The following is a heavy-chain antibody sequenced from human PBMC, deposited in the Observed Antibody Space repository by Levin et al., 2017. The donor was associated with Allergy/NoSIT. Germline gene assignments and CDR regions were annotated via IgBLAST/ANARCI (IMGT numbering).Heavy chain of an antibody. CDR1: GEAVTSSY. CDR3: ARRGPYGAGPPKYWVYDMDI. J-gene: IGHJ6*02. V-gene: IGHV4-59*08. CDR2: LYSTGST. Sequence: RSSETLSLICSVSGEAVTSSYWSWVRQPPGKGLEWIGYLYSTGSTNYHPSLKGRVTMSLDKSENRFSLKLTSVTAADTGVYFCARRGPYGAGPPKYWVYDMDIWGQGTTVTVSS. D-gene: IGHD4/OR15-4a*01.